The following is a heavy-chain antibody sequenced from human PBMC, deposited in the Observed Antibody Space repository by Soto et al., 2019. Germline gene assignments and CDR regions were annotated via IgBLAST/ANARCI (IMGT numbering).Heavy chain of an antibody. Sequence: SVKVSCKASGGTFSSYAISWVRQAPGQGLEWMGGIIPIFGTANYAQKFQGRVTITADESTSTAYMELSSLRSEDTAVYYCAGEYCSGGSCYSPYNWFDPWGQGTQVTVSS. V-gene: IGHV1-69*13. D-gene: IGHD2-15*01. CDR3: AGEYCSGGSCYSPYNWFDP. J-gene: IGHJ5*02. CDR2: IIPIFGTA. CDR1: GGTFSSYA.